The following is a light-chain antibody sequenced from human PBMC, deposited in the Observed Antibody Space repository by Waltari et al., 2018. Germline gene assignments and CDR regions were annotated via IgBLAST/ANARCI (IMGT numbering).Light chain of an antibody. V-gene: IGLV2-11*01. CDR1: SSDVGGYNY. CDR2: DVS. J-gene: IGLJ2*01. Sequence: QSALTQPRSVSGSPGQSVTISCPGTSSDVGGYNYVSWYQQHPGKAPKLMIYDVSKRPSGVPDRFSGSKSGNTASLTISGLQAENEADYYCCSYAGNYSVIFGGGTKLTVL. CDR3: CSYAGNYSVI.